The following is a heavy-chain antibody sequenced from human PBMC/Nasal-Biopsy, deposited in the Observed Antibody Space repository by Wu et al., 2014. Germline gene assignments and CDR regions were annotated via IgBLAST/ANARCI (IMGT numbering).Heavy chain of an antibody. D-gene: IGHD3-16*02. J-gene: IGHJ2*01. Sequence: VKVSCKASGYSLGSYDINWVRQAPGQRLQWVGYIDTNRGWTRFAQKFQGRISMTLATSTSTVYLDLRSLRTDDTAVYFCVREGEGNFRNSWYFDLWGPGTLVTVSS. CDR1: GYSLGSYD. CDR2: IDTNRGWT. V-gene: IGHV1-18*01. CDR3: VREGEGNFRNSWYFDL.